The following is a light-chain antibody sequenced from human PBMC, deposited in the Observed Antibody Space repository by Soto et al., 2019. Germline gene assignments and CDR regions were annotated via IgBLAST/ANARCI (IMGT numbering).Light chain of an antibody. V-gene: IGKV3-11*01. CDR1: QSVSSY. CDR2: DAS. CDR3: LVRTLRSIA. J-gene: IGKJ5*01. Sequence: IVLTQSPATRYLSPGERAALSCRASQSVSSYLAWYQQKPGQAPRLLIYDASNRATGIPARFSGSGSGTDLTLAISSLGPADFPVYRCLVRTLRSIAVGRGTRLEI.